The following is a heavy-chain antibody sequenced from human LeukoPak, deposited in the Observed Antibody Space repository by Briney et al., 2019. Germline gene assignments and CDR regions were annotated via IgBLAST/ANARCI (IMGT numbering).Heavy chain of an antibody. CDR2: ISHDGTNR. Sequence: GGSLRLSCAASGFTFSSYDMHWVRQAPGKGLEWVAVISHDGTNRYYADSVKGRFTISRDDSKNTLYLQMNSLRVEDTAVYYCARDGGSWSLSGYWGQGILVTVSS. CDR3: ARDGGSWSLSGY. V-gene: IGHV3-30-3*01. D-gene: IGHD2/OR15-2a*01. CDR1: GFTFSSYD. J-gene: IGHJ4*02.